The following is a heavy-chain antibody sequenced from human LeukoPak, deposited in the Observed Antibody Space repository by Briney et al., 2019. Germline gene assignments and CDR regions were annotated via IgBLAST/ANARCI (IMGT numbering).Heavy chain of an antibody. CDR1: GFTFSSYA. J-gene: IGHJ4*02. Sequence: GRSLRLSCAASGFTFSSYAMNWVRQAPGQGLEWVSGISSSGGSTYYADSLKGRFTISRDNSKNTLYLQMNSLRAEDTAVYYCARVGGTTFDYWGQGTLVTVSS. D-gene: IGHD1-26*01. CDR3: ARVGGTTFDY. CDR2: ISSSGGST. V-gene: IGHV3-23*01.